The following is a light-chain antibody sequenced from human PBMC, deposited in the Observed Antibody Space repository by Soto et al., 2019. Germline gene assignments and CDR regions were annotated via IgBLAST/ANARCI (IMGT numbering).Light chain of an antibody. CDR2: GAS. CDR3: QQYNMWPRT. J-gene: IGKJ1*01. CDR1: QSLGTN. Sequence: EIVMTQSPATLSVSPGERATLSCRASQSLGTNFAWFQQKPGQVPRLLIHGASTRATGVPARFSGSGSGTAFTLTINSLQSEDFAVSYCQQYNMWPRTFGQGTKVDVK. V-gene: IGKV3-15*01.